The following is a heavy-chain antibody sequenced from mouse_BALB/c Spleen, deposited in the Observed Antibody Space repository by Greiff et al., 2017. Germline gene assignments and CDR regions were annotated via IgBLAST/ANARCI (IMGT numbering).Heavy chain of an antibody. J-gene: IGHJ4*01. CDR1: GFSLTSYG. CDR3: ASPTNRYAMDY. D-gene: IGHD2-10*01. CDR2: IWSGGST. V-gene: IGHV2-2*02. Sequence: QVQLQQSGPGLVQPSQSLSITCTVSGFSLTSYGVHWVRQSPGKGLEWLGVIWSGGSTDYNAAFISRLSISKDNSKSQVFFKMNSLQANDTAIYYCASPTNRYAMDYWGQGTSVTVSS.